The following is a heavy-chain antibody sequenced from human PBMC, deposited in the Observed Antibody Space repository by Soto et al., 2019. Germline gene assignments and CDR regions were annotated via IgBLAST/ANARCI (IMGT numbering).Heavy chain of an antibody. CDR3: VNHGGDPHYHDF. CDR1: VVTFADYT. J-gene: IGHJ4*01. D-gene: IGHD4-17*01. Sequence: GACLRASFSAPVVTFADYTMHCVLEAPGNFLEWVSLISCDGGSTYYADSVKGRFTISRDNSKNSLYLQMNSLRTEDTAVYSCVNHGGDPHYHDFWGQGSLVTVSS. CDR2: ISCDGGST. V-gene: IGHV3-43*01.